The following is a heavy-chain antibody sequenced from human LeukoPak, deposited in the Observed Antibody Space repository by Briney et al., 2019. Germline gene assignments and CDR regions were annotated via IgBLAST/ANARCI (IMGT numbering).Heavy chain of an antibody. Sequence: GGSLRLSCAASGFTFRSYAMHWVRQAPGKGLDWVAVISYDGSNKYYADSVKGRLTISRDNSKDTLYLQMNSLRAEDTAVYYCAIDGAAYYDILTGYYPDDYWGQGTLVTVSS. CDR1: GFTFRSYA. D-gene: IGHD3-9*01. J-gene: IGHJ4*02. CDR3: AIDGAAYYDILTGYYPDDY. V-gene: IGHV3-30-3*01. CDR2: ISYDGSNK.